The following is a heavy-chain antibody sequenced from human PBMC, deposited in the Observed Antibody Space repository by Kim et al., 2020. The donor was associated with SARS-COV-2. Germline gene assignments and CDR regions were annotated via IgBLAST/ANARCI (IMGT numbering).Heavy chain of an antibody. CDR3: ARVRRSTRWLQPTYNEGPPNWFDP. D-gene: IGHD5-12*01. V-gene: IGHV4-34*01. CDR2: INHSGST. Sequence: SETLSLTCAVYGGSFSGYYWSWIRQPPGKGLEWIGEINHSGSTNYNPSLKSRVTISVDTSKNQFSLKLSSVTAADTAVYYCARVRRSTRWLQPTYNEGPPNWFDPWGQGTLVTVSS. CDR1: GGSFSGYY. J-gene: IGHJ5*02.